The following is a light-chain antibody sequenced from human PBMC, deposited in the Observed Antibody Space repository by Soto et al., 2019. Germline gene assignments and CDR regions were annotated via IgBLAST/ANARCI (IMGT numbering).Light chain of an antibody. CDR2: DAS. Sequence: EFVLTQSPGTLSLSPGERATLSCRASQTVRNNYLAWYQQKPGQAPRLLIYDASSRATGIPDRFTGSGSGTDFTLTISSLEPEDFAFYYCQQYGSSPLTFGGGTKVDNK. CDR3: QQYGSSPLT. CDR1: QTVRNNY. V-gene: IGKV3-20*01. J-gene: IGKJ4*01.